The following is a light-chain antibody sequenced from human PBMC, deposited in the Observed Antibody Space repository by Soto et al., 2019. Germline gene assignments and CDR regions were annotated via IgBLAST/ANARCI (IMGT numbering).Light chain of an antibody. CDR3: QQSGSSPRT. V-gene: IGKV3-20*01. J-gene: IGKJ2*01. CDR2: DAS. CDR1: QSVSNVY. Sequence: EIVLTQSPGTLSLSPGERATLSCRASQSVSNVYLAWYQQKPGQAPRLLIYDASNRATAIPDRFSGSGSGTDFTLTISRLEPEDFAVYYCQQSGSSPRTFGQGTKLEIK.